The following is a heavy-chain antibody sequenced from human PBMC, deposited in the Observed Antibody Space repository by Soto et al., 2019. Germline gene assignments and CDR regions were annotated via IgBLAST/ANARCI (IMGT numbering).Heavy chain of an antibody. CDR2: INTDGSAT. CDR1: GFIFSNYW. D-gene: IGHD2-15*01. CDR3: ARDGGWY. Sequence: EVQLVESGGGLVQPGGSLRLSCAASGFIFSNYWMHWVRRVPGKGLVWVSRINTDGSATSYADSVKGRFTVSRDNAKNTQYLQMNSLRVEDTAVYYCARDGGWYGGQGTLVTVSS. V-gene: IGHV3-74*01. J-gene: IGHJ4*02.